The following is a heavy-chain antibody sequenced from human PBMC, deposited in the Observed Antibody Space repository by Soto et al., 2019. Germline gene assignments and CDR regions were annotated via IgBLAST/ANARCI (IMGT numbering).Heavy chain of an antibody. J-gene: IGHJ4*02. V-gene: IGHV3-30*18. CDR1: GFTFSSYG. CDR3: AKNAAYGNDYFDY. D-gene: IGHD3-10*01. Sequence: QVQLVESGGGVVQPGRSLRLSCAASGFTFSSYGMHWVRQAPGKGLEWVAAISYDGSNKYYADSVKGRFTISRDNSKNTLYLQMNSLRAEDTAVYYCAKNAAYGNDYFDYWGQGTLVTVSA. CDR2: ISYDGSNK.